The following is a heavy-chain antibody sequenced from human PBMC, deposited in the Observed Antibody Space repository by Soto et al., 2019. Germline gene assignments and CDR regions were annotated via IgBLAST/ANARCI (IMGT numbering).Heavy chain of an antibody. CDR3: ARGDTRPLGWFDP. J-gene: IGHJ5*02. D-gene: IGHD2-2*01. V-gene: IGHV4-59*02. CDR1: GGSVRGYY. CDR2: IYYSGST. Sequence: PSETLSLTCAISGGSVRGYYWSWMRQPPGKGLEWIGYIYYSGSTNYNPSLTSRVTISVDTSKNQFSLKLNSVNAADTAVYYCARGDTRPLGWFDPWGQGTLVTVSS.